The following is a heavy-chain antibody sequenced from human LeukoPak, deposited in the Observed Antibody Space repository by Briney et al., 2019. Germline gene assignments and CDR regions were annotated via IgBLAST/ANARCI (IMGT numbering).Heavy chain of an antibody. Sequence: SETLSLTCTVSGGSIRSYYWSWIRQPPGKGLEWIGYIYYSGSTNYNPSLKSRVSISVDTSKNQFSLKPSSVTAADTAVYYCARTGSTVTMLYPFDHWGQGTLVAVSS. CDR1: GGSIRSYY. CDR2: IYYSGST. CDR3: ARTGSTVTMLYPFDH. V-gene: IGHV4-59*01. D-gene: IGHD4-17*01. J-gene: IGHJ4*02.